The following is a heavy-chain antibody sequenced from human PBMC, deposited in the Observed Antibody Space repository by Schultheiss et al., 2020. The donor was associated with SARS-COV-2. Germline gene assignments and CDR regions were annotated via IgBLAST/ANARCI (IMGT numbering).Heavy chain of an antibody. D-gene: IGHD1-26*01. V-gene: IGHV3-11*04. CDR2: ISSSGSTI. Sequence: GESLKISCAASGFTFSDYYMSWIRQAPGKGLEWVSYISSSGSTINYADSVKGRFTISRDNAKNSLYLQMNSLRPVDTAVYHCARDRPPSGSHRTLTDYWGQGTLVTVSS. CDR3: ARDRPPSGSHRTLTDY. CDR1: GFTFSDYY. J-gene: IGHJ4*02.